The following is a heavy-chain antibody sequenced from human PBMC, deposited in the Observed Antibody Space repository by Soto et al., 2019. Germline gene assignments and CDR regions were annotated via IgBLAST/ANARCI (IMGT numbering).Heavy chain of an antibody. Sequence: EVQLLESGGGLVQPGGSLRLSCAASGFTFSSYAMSWVRQAPGKGLEWVSAISGSGGSTYYADSVKGRFTISRDNSKNTLYLQMNSLRAEDTAVYYCAKEDRVYYYGSGSSIDYWGQGTLVTVSS. D-gene: IGHD3-10*01. CDR1: GFTFSSYA. CDR3: AKEDRVYYYGSGSSIDY. CDR2: ISGSGGST. J-gene: IGHJ4*02. V-gene: IGHV3-23*01.